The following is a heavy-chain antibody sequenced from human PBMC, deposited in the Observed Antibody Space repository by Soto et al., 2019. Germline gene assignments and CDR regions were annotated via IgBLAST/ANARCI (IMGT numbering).Heavy chain of an antibody. V-gene: IGHV3-30-3*01. CDR3: ARSLTWGTTVTYYYYGMDV. CDR2: ISYDGSNK. J-gene: IGHJ6*02. Sequence: QVQLVESGGGVVQPGRSLRLSCAASGFTFSSYAMHWVRQAPGKGLEWVAVISYDGSNKYYADSVKGRFTISRDNYKNTLYLQMNSLRAEDTAVYYCARSLTWGTTVTYYYYGMDVWGQGTTVTVSS. D-gene: IGHD4-4*01. CDR1: GFTFSSYA.